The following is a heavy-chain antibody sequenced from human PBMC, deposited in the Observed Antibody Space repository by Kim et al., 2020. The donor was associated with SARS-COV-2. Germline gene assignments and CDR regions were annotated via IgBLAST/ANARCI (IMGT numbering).Heavy chain of an antibody. D-gene: IGHD3-9*01. Sequence: GGSLRLSCAASGFTFDDYAMHWVRQAPGKGLEWVSGISWNSGSIGYADSVKGRFTISRDNAKNSLYLQMNSLRAEDTALYYCAKDIRGVDWLRRGGMDVWGQGTTVTVSS. J-gene: IGHJ6*02. V-gene: IGHV3-9*01. CDR2: ISWNSGSI. CDR1: GFTFDDYA. CDR3: AKDIRGVDWLRRGGMDV.